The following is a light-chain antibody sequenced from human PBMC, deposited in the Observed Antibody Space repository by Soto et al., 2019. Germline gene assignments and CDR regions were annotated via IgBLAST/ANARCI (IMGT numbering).Light chain of an antibody. Sequence: QSVLTQPPSVSGSPGQSVTISCTGTSTDFVSYNRVSWYQQPPGTAPKLIIYEASNRPSGVSSRFSGSKSGNTASLTISGLQPDDEADYHCCTYAGYSSYVFGTGTKVTVL. CDR3: CTYAGYSSYV. V-gene: IGLV2-18*02. CDR2: EAS. J-gene: IGLJ1*01. CDR1: STDFVSYNR.